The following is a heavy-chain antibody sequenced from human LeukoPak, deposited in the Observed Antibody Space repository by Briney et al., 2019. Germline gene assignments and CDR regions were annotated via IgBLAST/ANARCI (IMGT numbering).Heavy chain of an antibody. CDR2: ISSNGGST. D-gene: IGHD6-13*01. CDR1: GYTFSSYA. V-gene: IGHV3-64*01. CDR3: ARVSSSWFGFDI. J-gene: IGHJ3*02. Sequence: GGSLRLSCAASGYTFSSYAMHWVRQAPGKGLEYVSAISSNGGSTYYANSVKGRFTISRDNSKNTLYLQMGSLRAEDMAVYYCARVSSSWFGFDIWGQGTMVTVSS.